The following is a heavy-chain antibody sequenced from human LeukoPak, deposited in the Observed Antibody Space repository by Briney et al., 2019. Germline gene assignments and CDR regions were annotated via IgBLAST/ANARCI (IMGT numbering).Heavy chain of an antibody. CDR3: ARDTGGTAGVEY. J-gene: IGHJ4*02. CDR2: IYSSGST. Sequence: GGSLRLSCAASGFTVSSNYMAWVRQAPGKGLEWVSVIYSSGSTYYADSVKGRFTISRDSSKNTLYLQMNSLRVEDTAVYYCARDTGGTAGVEYWGQGTLVTVSS. CDR1: GFTVSSNY. V-gene: IGHV3-53*01. D-gene: IGHD4-23*01.